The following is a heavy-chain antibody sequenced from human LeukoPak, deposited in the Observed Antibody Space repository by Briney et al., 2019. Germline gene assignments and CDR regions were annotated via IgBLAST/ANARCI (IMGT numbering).Heavy chain of an antibody. V-gene: IGHV1-18*01. CDR2: ISDYNGVRDT. Sequence: ASVKVSCKASGYTFTRYGISWVRQAPGQGLEWMAWISDYNGVRDTYYAQKVQGRVTLTTDASTTTAYMELRSLRSDHTAIYYCARGRGYSGYALDYWGQGTQVTVSS. J-gene: IGHJ4*02. CDR3: ARGRGYSGYALDY. CDR1: GYTFTRYG. D-gene: IGHD5-12*01.